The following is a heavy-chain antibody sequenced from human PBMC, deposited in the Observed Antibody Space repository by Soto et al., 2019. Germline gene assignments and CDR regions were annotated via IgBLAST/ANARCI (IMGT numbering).Heavy chain of an antibody. CDR1: GGSFGGYY. CDR3: ARFKNYYYDYGMDV. CDR2: IYYSGST. J-gene: IGHJ6*02. V-gene: IGHV4-59*01. Sequence: SQTLSLTFAVLGGSFGGYYWSWIRQPPGKGLEWIGYIYYSGSTNYNPFFKSRVTISVDTSKNQFSLQLSSVTAADTVVYYCARFKNYYYDYGMDVWGQGTTVTVSS.